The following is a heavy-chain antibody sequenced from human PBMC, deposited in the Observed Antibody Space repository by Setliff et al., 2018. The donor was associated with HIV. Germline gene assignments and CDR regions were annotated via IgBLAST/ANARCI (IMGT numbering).Heavy chain of an antibody. J-gene: IGHJ6*03. Sequence: PGGSLRLSCAASGFTFSSYAMTWVRQAPGKGLEWVSSITGSGDSTYYANSVKGRFTIPRDSSKNTLSLQMNSLRAEDTAVYYCARTGHYYYYYMDVWGKGTTVTVSS. V-gene: IGHV3-23*01. CDR2: ITGSGDST. CDR3: ARTGHYYYYYMDV. CDR1: GFTFSSYA.